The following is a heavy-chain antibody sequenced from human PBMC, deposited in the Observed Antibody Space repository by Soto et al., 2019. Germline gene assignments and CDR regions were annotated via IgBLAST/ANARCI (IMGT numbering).Heavy chain of an antibody. CDR2: IDWDDDK. CDR3: ARSSYYDSSGYYYFDY. Sequence: ESGPTLVNPTQTLTLTCTFSGFSLSTSGMCVSWIRQPPGKALEWLALIDWDDDKYYSTSLKTRLTISKDTSKNQVVLTMTNMDPVDTATYYCARSSYYDSSGYYYFDYWGPGTLVTVYS. J-gene: IGHJ4*02. V-gene: IGHV2-70*01. CDR1: GFSLSTSGMC. D-gene: IGHD3-22*01.